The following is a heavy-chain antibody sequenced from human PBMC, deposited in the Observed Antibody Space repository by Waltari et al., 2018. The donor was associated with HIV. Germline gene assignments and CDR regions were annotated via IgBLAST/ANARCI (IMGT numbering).Heavy chain of an antibody. J-gene: IGHJ3*01. V-gene: IGHV3-23*01. CDR2: RSGSGSTA. D-gene: IGHD2-8*01. CDR3: AKSMRDLRPSAFDV. CDR1: GFNFRNFA. Sequence: EVQLLESGGGLVQPGGSLRLSCTASGFNFRNFAMSWVRQAPGGGAEWLSARSGSGSTASYADFVKGRFTISRDFSNNTLFLQMNNLRAEDTAVYFCAKSMRDLRPSAFDVWGQGTMVAISS.